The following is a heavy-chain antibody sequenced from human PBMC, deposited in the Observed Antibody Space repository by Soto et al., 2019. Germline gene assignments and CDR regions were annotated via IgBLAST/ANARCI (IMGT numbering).Heavy chain of an antibody. D-gene: IGHD6-19*01. CDR3: ARDMYSRWLVHDYYYGMDV. CDR1: GYTFTSYY. CDR2: INPSGGST. V-gene: IGHV1-46*01. J-gene: IGHJ6*02. Sequence: GASVKVSCKASGYTFTSYYMHWVRQAPGQGLEWMGIINPSGGSTSYAQKFQGRVTMTRDTSTSTVYMELSSLRSEDTAVYYCARDMYSRWLVHDYYYGMDVWGQGTTVTVSS.